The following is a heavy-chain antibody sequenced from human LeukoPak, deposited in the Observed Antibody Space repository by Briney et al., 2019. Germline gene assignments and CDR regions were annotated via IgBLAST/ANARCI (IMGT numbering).Heavy chain of an antibody. V-gene: IGHV4-59*12. CDR1: GGSISSYY. J-gene: IGHJ5*02. CDR2: IYYSGST. Sequence: PSETLSLTCTVSGGSISSYYWSWIRQPPGKGLEWIGYIYYSGSTNYNPSLKSRVTISVDRSKNQFSLKLSSVTAADTAVYYCARSNTAMVNWWFDPWGQGTLVTVSS. D-gene: IGHD5-18*01. CDR3: ARSNTAMVNWWFDP.